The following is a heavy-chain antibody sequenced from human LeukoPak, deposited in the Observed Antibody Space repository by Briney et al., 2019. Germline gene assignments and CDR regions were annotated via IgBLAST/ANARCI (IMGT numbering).Heavy chain of an antibody. CDR1: GFTSSSYS. Sequence: GSLRLSCAASGFTSSSYSMNWVRQAPGRGLEWVSSISSSSSYIYYADSVKGRFTISRDNAKNSLYLQMNSLRAEDTAVYYCARSAYSSSSLGNFDYWGQGTLVTVSS. D-gene: IGHD6-6*01. J-gene: IGHJ4*02. CDR3: ARSAYSSSSLGNFDY. CDR2: ISSSSSYI. V-gene: IGHV3-21*01.